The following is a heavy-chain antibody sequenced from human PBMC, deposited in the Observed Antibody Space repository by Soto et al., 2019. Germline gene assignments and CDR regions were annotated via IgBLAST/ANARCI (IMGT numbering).Heavy chain of an antibody. CDR1: GFTFSSYW. CDR3: VRTSLVVAAATWEDY. D-gene: IGHD2-15*01. V-gene: IGHV3-74*01. CDR2: INSDGSST. J-gene: IGHJ4*02. Sequence: EVQLVESGGGLVQPGGSLRLSCAASGFTFSSYWMHWVRQAPGKGLVWVSRINSDGSSTSYADSVKGRFTISRDNAKNQLYLQMNSLRAEDTAVYYCVRTSLVVAAATWEDYWGQGSLVTVSS.